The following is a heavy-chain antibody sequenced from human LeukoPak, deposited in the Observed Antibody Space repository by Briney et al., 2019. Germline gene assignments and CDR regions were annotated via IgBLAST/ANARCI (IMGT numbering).Heavy chain of an antibody. V-gene: IGHV1-3*01. Sequence: GASVKVSCKASGYTFTNYAIHWVRQAPGHRLQWMGWINAGNGNTKYSQNFQGRVTMTRDTSTSSLYMELSSLRSEDTAVYYCARGAPLFLESLSLDYGMDVWGQGTTVTVSS. CDR2: INAGNGNT. CDR3: ARGAPLFLESLSLDYGMDV. D-gene: IGHD3-3*01. CDR1: GYTFTNYA. J-gene: IGHJ6*02.